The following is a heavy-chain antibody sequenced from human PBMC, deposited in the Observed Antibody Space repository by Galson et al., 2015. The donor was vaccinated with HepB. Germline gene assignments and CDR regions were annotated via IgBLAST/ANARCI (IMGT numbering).Heavy chain of an antibody. D-gene: IGHD1-1*01. J-gene: IGHJ4*02. V-gene: IGHV3-72*01. CDR3: ARSTTTRDFDY. CDR2: TRNKANSYTT. CDR1: GFTVSDRY. Sequence: SLRLSCAASGFTVSDRYMDWVRQAPGKGLEWVGRTRNKANSYTTEYAASVKGRFTISRDDSENSLYLQMNSLKTEDTAVYYCARSTTTRDFDYWGQGTLVTVSS.